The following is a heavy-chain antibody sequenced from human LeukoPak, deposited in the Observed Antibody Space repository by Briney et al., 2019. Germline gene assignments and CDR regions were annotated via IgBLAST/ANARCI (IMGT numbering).Heavy chain of an antibody. J-gene: IGHJ4*02. CDR1: GFTFSSYA. Sequence: GGSLRLSCAASGFTFSSYAMSWVRQAPGKGLEWVSSISSSSSYIYYAESMKGRFTISRDNAKNSLYLQMNSLRAEDTAVYYCARDGVAARTFDYWGQGTLVTVSS. V-gene: IGHV3-21*01. CDR3: ARDGVAARTFDY. CDR2: ISSSSSYI. D-gene: IGHD6-6*01.